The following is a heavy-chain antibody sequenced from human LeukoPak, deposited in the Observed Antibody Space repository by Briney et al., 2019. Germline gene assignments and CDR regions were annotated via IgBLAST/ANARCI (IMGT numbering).Heavy chain of an antibody. J-gene: IGHJ3*02. V-gene: IGHV1-46*03. CDR1: GYTFTSYY. Sequence: ASVKVSCKASGYTFTSYYMHWVRQAPGQGLEWMGIINPSGGSTSYAQKFQGRVTMTRDTSTSTVYMELSSLRSEDTAVYYCAREGDIVVVPAAMKIHCAFDIWGQGTMVTVSS. D-gene: IGHD2-2*01. CDR2: INPSGGST. CDR3: AREGDIVVVPAAMKIHCAFDI.